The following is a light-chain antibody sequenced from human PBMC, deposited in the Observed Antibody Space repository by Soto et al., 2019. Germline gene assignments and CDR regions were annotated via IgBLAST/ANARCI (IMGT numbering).Light chain of an antibody. CDR1: QDISNY. CDR3: QKYNSALWT. CDR2: AAS. V-gene: IGKV1-27*01. J-gene: IGKJ1*01. Sequence: DLQMTQSPASLSASVGDRVTITCRASQDISNYLAWYQQKPGKVPKLLIYAASTLQSGVTSRFSGSGSGTDFTLTISSLQPEDVATYFCQKYNSALWTFGQGTRVEIK.